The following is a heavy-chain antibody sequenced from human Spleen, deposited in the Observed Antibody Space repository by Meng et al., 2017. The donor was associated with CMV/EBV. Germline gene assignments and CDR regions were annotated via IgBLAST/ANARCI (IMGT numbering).Heavy chain of an antibody. CDR1: GFTFSSYW. D-gene: IGHD3-3*01. V-gene: IGHV3-30-3*01. Sequence: GGSLRLSCAASGFTFSSYWMSWVRQAPGKGLEWVALISYDESNVYYADSVKGRFTISRDNSKNTLFLQMNSLRAEDTAVYYCARDDAGFWSGYYCDYWGQGTLVTVSS. J-gene: IGHJ4*02. CDR2: ISYDESNV. CDR3: ARDDAGFWSGYYCDY.